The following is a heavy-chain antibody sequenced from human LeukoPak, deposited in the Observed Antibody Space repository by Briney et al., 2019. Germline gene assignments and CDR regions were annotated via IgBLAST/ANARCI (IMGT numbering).Heavy chain of an antibody. J-gene: IGHJ4*02. Sequence: WAPVKVSCKASGYTFTSYDINWVRQATGQGLEWMGWMNPNSGNTGYAQKFQGRVTMTRNSSITTAYMELSSLRSEDTAVYYCARRHGRCSDGSCYYPDYWGQGTLVTVSS. D-gene: IGHD2-15*01. CDR2: MNPNSGNT. CDR1: GYTFTSYD. V-gene: IGHV1-8*01. CDR3: ARRHGRCSDGSCYYPDY.